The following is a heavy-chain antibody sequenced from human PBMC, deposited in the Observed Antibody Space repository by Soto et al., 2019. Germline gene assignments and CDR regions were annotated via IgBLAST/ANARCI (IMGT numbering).Heavy chain of an antibody. CDR3: ARQPDYNILTGYLYYFDY. D-gene: IGHD3-9*01. J-gene: IGHJ4*02. CDR2: IYPGDSDT. CDR1: GYSFTSYW. V-gene: IGHV5-51*01. Sequence: PGESLKISCKSSGYSFTSYWIGWVRQMPGKGLEWMGIIYPGDSDTRYSPSFQGQVTISVDKSTRTAYLEWSSLKASDTAMYYCARQPDYNILTGYLYYFDYWGQGTLVTVSS.